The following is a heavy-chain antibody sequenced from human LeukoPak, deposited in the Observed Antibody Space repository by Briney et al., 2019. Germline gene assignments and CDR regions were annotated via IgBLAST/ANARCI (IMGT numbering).Heavy chain of an antibody. J-gene: IGHJ4*02. CDR1: GLSFSHAW. D-gene: IGHD5/OR15-5a*01. CDR2: IKGKTDGGTT. V-gene: IGHV3-15*01. CDR3: TTGRGYSVYDIDH. Sequence: PGGSRRLSCVDSGLSFSHAWMNWVRQAPGRGLEWVGRIKGKTDGGTTDYAAPVKGRFTISRDDSKNTLYLQMNSLKTEDTGVYYCTTGRGYSVYDIDHWGQGTLVTVSS.